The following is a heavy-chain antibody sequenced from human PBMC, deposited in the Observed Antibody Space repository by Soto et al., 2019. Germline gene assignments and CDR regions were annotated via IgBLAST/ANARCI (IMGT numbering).Heavy chain of an antibody. Sequence: EVQLLESGGGLVQPGGSLRLSCAASGFTFSSYAMSWVRQAPGKGLEWVSAISGSGGSTYYADSVKGRFTISRDNAKNTLYLQMNSLRAADTAVYYCAKGRIGYSSSWYGSKWFDPWGQGTLVTVSS. J-gene: IGHJ5*02. V-gene: IGHV3-23*01. D-gene: IGHD6-13*01. CDR1: GFTFSSYA. CDR3: AKGRIGYSSSWYGSKWFDP. CDR2: ISGSGGST.